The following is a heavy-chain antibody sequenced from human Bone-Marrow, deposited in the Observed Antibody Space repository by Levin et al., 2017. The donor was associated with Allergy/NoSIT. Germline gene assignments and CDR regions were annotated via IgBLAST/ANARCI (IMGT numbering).Heavy chain of an antibody. V-gene: IGHV4-34*01. J-gene: IGHJ6*02. CDR3: ASPTIRSQWLRGRGMDV. CDR1: GGSFSGYY. Sequence: SETLSLTCAVYGGSFSGYYWSWIRQPPGKGLEWIGEINHSGSTNYNPSLKSRVTISVDTSKNQFSLKLSSVTAADTAVYYCASPTIRSQWLRGRGMDVWGQGTTVTVSS. D-gene: IGHD6-19*01. CDR2: INHSGST.